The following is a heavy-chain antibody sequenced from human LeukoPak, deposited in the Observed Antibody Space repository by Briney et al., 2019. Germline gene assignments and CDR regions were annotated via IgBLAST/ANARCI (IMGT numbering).Heavy chain of an antibody. CDR2: MNPNSGNT. J-gene: IGHJ4*02. CDR1: GYTFTSYD. D-gene: IGHD3-22*01. CDR3: ASAFSEAYYYDSSGYYREEGFDY. Sequence: ASVKVSCKASGYTFTSYDINWVRQATGQGLEWMGWMNPNSGNTGYAQKFQGRVTMNRNTSISTAYMELSSLRSEDTAVYYCASAFSEAYYYDSSGYYREEGFDYWGQGTLVTVPS. V-gene: IGHV1-8*01.